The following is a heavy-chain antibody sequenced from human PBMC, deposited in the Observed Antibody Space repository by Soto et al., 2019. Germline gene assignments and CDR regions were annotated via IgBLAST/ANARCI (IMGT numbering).Heavy chain of an antibody. J-gene: IGHJ5*02. Sequence: QIPLVQSGAEMKKPGASVKVYCKASGYTFTNYAMHWVRQAPGQRLEWMGRINTANGDTIYSQNFQGRVTITRDTSASTVYLELSSLRFEDTAVYYCGRGQATFDPWCQGTLVTVSS. CDR2: INTANGDT. CDR1: GYTFTNYA. V-gene: IGHV1-3*04. CDR3: GRGQATFDP.